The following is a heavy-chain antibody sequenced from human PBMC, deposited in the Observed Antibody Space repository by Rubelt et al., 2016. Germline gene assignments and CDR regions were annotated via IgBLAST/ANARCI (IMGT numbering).Heavy chain of an antibody. V-gene: IGHV1-3*01. CDR2: ISAYNGNT. D-gene: IGHD7-27*01. J-gene: IGHJ4*02. CDR1: GYTFTSYA. Sequence: QVQLVQSGAEVKKPGASVKVSCKASGYTFTSYAMHWVRQAPGQRLEWMGWISAYNGNTNYAQKLWGGVTMTTDTATSNAYIGLRSLRSDDTAVYYCARYLGIEGDFDYWGQGTLVTVSS. CDR3: ARYLGIEGDFDY.